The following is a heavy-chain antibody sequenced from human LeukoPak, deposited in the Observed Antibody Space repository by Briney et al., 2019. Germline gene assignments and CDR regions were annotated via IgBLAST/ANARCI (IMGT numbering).Heavy chain of an antibody. CDR1: GGSISSYY. V-gene: IGHV4-59*01. CDR3: ARTRAAGYSSGWYHY. CDR2: IYYSGST. Sequence: SETLSLTCTVSGGSISSYYWSWIRQPPGKGLEWIGYIYYSGSTNYNPSLKSRVTISVDTSKNQFSLKLSSVTAADTAVYYCARTRAAGYSSGWYHYWGQGTLVTVSS. J-gene: IGHJ4*02. D-gene: IGHD6-19*01.